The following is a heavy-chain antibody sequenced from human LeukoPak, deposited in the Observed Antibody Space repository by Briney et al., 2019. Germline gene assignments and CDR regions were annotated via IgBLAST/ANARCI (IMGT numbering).Heavy chain of an antibody. D-gene: IGHD1-26*01. J-gene: IGHJ4*02. CDR2: ISGSGGST. CDR3: AKDEVGATVSLGDY. V-gene: IGHV3-23*01. Sequence: PGGSLRLSCAASGFTFSSYAMSWVRQAPGKGLEWVSAISGSGGSTYYADSVKGRFTISRDNSKNTLYLQMNSLRAEDTAVYYCAKDEVGATVSLGDYWGQGTLVTVSS. CDR1: GFTFSSYA.